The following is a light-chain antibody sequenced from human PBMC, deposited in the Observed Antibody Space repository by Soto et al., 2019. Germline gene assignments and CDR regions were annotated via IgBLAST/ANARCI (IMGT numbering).Light chain of an antibody. CDR2: ATS. CDR3: QQFSKWPWT. J-gene: IGKJ1*01. CDR1: QSVNTN. V-gene: IGKV3D-15*01. Sequence: DIVMTQSPATLSVSPGDRAILSCRATQSVNTNLAWYQQKPGQIPRLLVYATSTRATGIPARFRGSGSGTDFTLTISSLQSEDFAVYYCQQFSKWPWTFGQGTKV.